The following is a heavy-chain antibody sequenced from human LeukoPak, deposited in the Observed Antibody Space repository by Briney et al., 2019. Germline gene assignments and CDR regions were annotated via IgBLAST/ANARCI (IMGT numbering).Heavy chain of an antibody. CDR2: IYYSGST. J-gene: IGHJ4*02. D-gene: IGHD5-18*01. V-gene: IGHV4-59*12. CDR3: ARKRGYSYGYARGSFDY. CDR1: GGSISSYY. Sequence: SETLSLTCTVSGGSISSYYWSWIRQPPGKGLEWIGYIYYSGSTNYNPSLKSRVTISVDTSKNQFSLKLSSVTAADTAVYYCARKRGYSYGYARGSFDYWGQGTLVTVSS.